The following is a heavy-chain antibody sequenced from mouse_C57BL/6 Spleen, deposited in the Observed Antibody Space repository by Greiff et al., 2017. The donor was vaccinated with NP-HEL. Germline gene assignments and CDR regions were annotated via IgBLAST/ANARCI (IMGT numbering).Heavy chain of an antibody. CDR3: ARRSITTVVADWYFDV. D-gene: IGHD1-1*01. V-gene: IGHV1-81*01. CDR2: IYPRSGNT. J-gene: IGHJ1*03. Sequence: QVQLKESGAELARPGASVKLSCKASGYTFTSYGISWVKQRTGQGLEWIGEIYPRSGNTYYNEKFKGKATLTADKSSSTAYMELRSLTSEDSAVYFCARRSITTVVADWYFDVWGTGTTVTVSS. CDR1: GYTFTSYG.